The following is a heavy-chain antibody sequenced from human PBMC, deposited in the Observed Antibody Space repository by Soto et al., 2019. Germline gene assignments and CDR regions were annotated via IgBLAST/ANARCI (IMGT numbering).Heavy chain of an antibody. CDR3: ARGGDWQFDY. Sequence: QVQLQESGPGLVKPSGTLSLTCAVSGDSISSDKWWSWVRQPPGKGREWDWEIHHSWRTNYNPSLKSRVTILVEKSQNQVSLELSSMTAADTAVYYCARGGDWQFDYWGQGTLVTVSS. CDR1: GDSISSDKW. D-gene: IGHD2-21*02. CDR2: IHHSWRT. J-gene: IGHJ4*02. V-gene: IGHV4-4*02.